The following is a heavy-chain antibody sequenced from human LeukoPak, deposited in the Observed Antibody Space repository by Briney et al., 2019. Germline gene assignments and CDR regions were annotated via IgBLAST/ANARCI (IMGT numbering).Heavy chain of an antibody. V-gene: IGHV1-69*05. CDR3: ARDSEIFGVVTPTFDY. J-gene: IGHJ4*02. CDR2: IIPIFGTA. D-gene: IGHD3-3*01. Sequence: SXXVSCKASGGTFISYAISWVRQAPGQGLEWMGRIIPIFGTANYAQKFQGRVTITTDESTSTAYMELSSLRSEDTAVYYCARDSEIFGVVTPTFDYWGQGTLVTVSS. CDR1: GGTFISYA.